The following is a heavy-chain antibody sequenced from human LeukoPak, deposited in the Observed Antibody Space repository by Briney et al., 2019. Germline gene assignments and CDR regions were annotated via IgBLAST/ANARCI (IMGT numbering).Heavy chain of an antibody. D-gene: IGHD4-23*01. CDR1: GGSISSYY. V-gene: IGHV4-59*08. CDR2: IYYSGST. CDR3: ARGPTTVVTPKGYYFDY. J-gene: IGHJ4*02. Sequence: PSETLSLTCTVSGGSISSYYWSWIRQPPGKGLEWSGYIYYSGSTTYNPSLKSPVTISVDTSKNQFSLKLSSVTAADTAVYYCARGPTTVVTPKGYYFDYWGQGTLVTVSS.